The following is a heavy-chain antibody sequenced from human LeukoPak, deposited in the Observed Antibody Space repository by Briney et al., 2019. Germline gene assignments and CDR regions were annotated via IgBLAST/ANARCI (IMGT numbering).Heavy chain of an antibody. Sequence: ASVTVSFKASGYTFTVSYLHWVRQAPGQRREGMGWINPDSGGTNIAHNSQGRVTMTRDTSISTAYMELSSLRSDDTAMYFCARDPGLMVYAISSTAYYFDYWGQGTLVTVSS. V-gene: IGHV1-2*02. J-gene: IGHJ4*02. D-gene: IGHD2-8*01. CDR2: INPDSGGT. CDR1: GYTFTVSY. CDR3: ARDPGLMVYAISSTAYYFDY.